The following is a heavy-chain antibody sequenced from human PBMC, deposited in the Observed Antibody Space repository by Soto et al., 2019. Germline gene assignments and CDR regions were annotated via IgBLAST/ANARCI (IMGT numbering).Heavy chain of an antibody. Sequence: QLQLQESGPGLVKTSETLSLTCTVSGGSISSSSYYWGWIRQPPGKGLEWIGSIYYSGSTYYNPSLKSLVTISVDTSKNQFSLKLSSVTAADTAVYYCASILRYFDWLGYFDYWGQGTLVTVSS. CDR1: GGSISSSSYY. CDR3: ASILRYFDWLGYFDY. V-gene: IGHV4-39*01. CDR2: IYYSGST. J-gene: IGHJ4*02. D-gene: IGHD3-9*01.